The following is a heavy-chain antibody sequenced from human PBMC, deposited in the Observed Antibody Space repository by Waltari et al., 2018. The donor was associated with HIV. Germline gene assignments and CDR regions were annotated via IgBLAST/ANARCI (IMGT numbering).Heavy chain of an antibody. J-gene: IGHJ4*02. V-gene: IGHV3-23*04. Sequence: EVQLVESGGGLVQPGGSLRLSCAASGFTFSSYAMSWVRQAPGKGLEWVSAISGSGGSTYYADSVKGRFTISRDNSKNTLYLQMNSLRAEDTAVYYCAEGSIMITFGGVIPGDYWGQGTLVTVSS. D-gene: IGHD3-16*02. CDR3: AEGSIMITFGGVIPGDY. CDR1: GFTFSSYA. CDR2: ISGSGGST.